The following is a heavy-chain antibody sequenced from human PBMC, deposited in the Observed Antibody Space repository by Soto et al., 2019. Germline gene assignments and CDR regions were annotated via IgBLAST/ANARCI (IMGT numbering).Heavy chain of an antibody. Sequence: HPGGSLRLSCAASGFTFDDYAMHWVRQAPGKGLEWVSGISWNSGSIGYADSVKGRFTISRDNAKNSLYLQMNSLRAEDTALYYCAKSLTGESSGWAYFDYWGQGTLVTVSS. V-gene: IGHV3-9*01. CDR2: ISWNSGSI. D-gene: IGHD6-19*01. CDR1: GFTFDDYA. CDR3: AKSLTGESSGWAYFDY. J-gene: IGHJ4*02.